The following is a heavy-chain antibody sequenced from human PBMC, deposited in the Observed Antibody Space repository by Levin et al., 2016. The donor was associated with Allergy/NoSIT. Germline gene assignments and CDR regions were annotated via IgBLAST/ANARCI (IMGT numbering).Heavy chain of an antibody. CDR2: IDPDDSYT. Sequence: VRQMPGKGLEWMERIDPDDSYTDYSPSFQGHVTFSADKSINTAYLQWTNLKDSDTAMYYCARSSTFYSSSRYFDYWGQGSLVTVSS. CDR3: ARSSTFYSSSRYFDY. J-gene: IGHJ4*02. V-gene: IGHV5-10-1*01. D-gene: IGHD6-13*01.